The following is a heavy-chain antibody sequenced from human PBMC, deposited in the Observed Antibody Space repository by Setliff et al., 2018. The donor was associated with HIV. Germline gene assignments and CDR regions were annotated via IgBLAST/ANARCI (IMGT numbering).Heavy chain of an antibody. Sequence: GGSLRLSCAASGFTFSRYWMSWVRQPPGKVLEWVANINQDGSEKNYVDSVKGRFSISRHNGDLYLQMNNLRAEDTAVYYCARDRIWQQSDHWGQGTLVTVSS. CDR1: GFTFSRYW. V-gene: IGHV3-7*01. CDR3: ARDRIWQQSDH. D-gene: IGHD6-13*01. CDR2: INQDGSEK. J-gene: IGHJ4*02.